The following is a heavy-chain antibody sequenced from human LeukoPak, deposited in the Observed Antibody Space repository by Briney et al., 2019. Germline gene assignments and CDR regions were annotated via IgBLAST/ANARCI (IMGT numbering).Heavy chain of an antibody. Sequence: SQTLSLTCTVSGGSISSGSYYWSWIRQPAGKGLEWIGRIYTSGSTNYNPSLKSRVTMSLDTSKNQFSLKLSSVTAADTAVYYCARVRSSLQFDYWGQGTLVTVSS. J-gene: IGHJ4*02. V-gene: IGHV4-61*02. CDR3: ARVRSSLQFDY. CDR1: GGSISSGSYY. D-gene: IGHD3-10*01. CDR2: IYTSGST.